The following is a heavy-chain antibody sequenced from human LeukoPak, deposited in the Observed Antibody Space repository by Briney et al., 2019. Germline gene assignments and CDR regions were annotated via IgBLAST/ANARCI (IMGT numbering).Heavy chain of an antibody. D-gene: IGHD5-12*01. V-gene: IGHV1-69-2*01. J-gene: IGHJ4*02. CDR3: ATDPPYSGYDYRGSRSWYQSDY. CDR2: VDPEDGET. Sequence: ATVKISCKVSGYTFTDYYMHWVQQAPGKGLEWMGLVDPEDGETIYAEKFQGRVTITADTSTDTAYMELSSLRSEDTAVYYCATDPPYSGYDYRGSRSWYQSDYWGQGTLVTASS. CDR1: GYTFTDYY.